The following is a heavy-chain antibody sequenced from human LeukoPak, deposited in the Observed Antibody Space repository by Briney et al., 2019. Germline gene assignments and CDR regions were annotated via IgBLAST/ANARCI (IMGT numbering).Heavy chain of an antibody. CDR1: GGSISSHY. Sequence: PSETLSLTCTVSGGSISSHYWSWIRQPPGKGLEWIGYIYYSGTTNYNPSLKSRVTISVDTSKNQFSLNLTSVTAADTAVYYCARGVVVVPAAHPGAYFDYWGQGTLVTVSS. CDR3: ARGVVVVPAAHPGAYFDY. J-gene: IGHJ4*02. V-gene: IGHV4-59*11. D-gene: IGHD2-2*01. CDR2: IYYSGTT.